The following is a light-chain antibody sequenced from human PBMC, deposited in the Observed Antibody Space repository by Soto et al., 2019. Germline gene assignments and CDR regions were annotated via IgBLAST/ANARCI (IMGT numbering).Light chain of an antibody. CDR2: SNN. V-gene: IGLV1-44*01. Sequence: QSVLTQPPSASGTPGQRVTVSCSGGSSNIGTNSVNWYQQVPGTAPKLLIYSNNQRPSGVPDRFSGSKSGTSASLAISGLQSEDEADYYCSTWDASLTGLVIFGGGTQLTVL. J-gene: IGLJ2*01. CDR1: SSNIGTNS. CDR3: STWDASLTGLVI.